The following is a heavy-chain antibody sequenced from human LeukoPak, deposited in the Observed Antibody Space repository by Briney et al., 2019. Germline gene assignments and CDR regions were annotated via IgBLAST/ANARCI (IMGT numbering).Heavy chain of an antibody. V-gene: IGHV3-7*01. J-gene: IGHJ4*02. CDR2: IKQDGSEK. CDR1: GFTFGDYA. CDR3: ARWGGSSWPPFDY. D-gene: IGHD6-13*01. Sequence: PGGSLRLSCTASGFTFGDYAMSWVRQAPGKGLEWVANIKQDGSEKYYVDSVKGRFTISRDNAKNSLYLQMNSLRAEDTAVYYCARWGGSSWPPFDYWGQGTLVTVSS.